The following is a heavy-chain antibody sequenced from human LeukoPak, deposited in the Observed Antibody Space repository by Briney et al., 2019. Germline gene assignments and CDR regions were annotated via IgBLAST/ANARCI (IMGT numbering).Heavy chain of an antibody. Sequence: RGSLRLSCAACGFTFSSYWMSWVRQAPGKGLEWVANIEPDGSEKYYVDSVKGRFTISRDNAKNSLYLQMNSLRTEDTAVYYCARGGRGSAWDSFDYWGQGTLVTVSS. V-gene: IGHV3-7*02. D-gene: IGHD6-19*01. J-gene: IGHJ4*02. CDR1: GFTFSSYW. CDR2: IEPDGSEK. CDR3: ARGGRGSAWDSFDY.